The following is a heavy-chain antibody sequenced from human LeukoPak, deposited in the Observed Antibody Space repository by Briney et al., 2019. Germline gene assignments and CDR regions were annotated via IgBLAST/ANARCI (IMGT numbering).Heavy chain of an antibody. D-gene: IGHD3-3*01. Sequence: GGSLRLSCSASGFTFSDYTMHWVRRAPGKGLEWVAVISYDERNKYYGDSVRGRFTVSRDNARSTLFLQMNSLRSEDTAVYYCARNLGLGYCTTTSCSVDLWGQGTLVAVST. CDR2: ISYDERNK. J-gene: IGHJ1*01. CDR3: ARNLGLGYCTTTSCSVDL. V-gene: IGHV3-30*03. CDR1: GFTFSDYT.